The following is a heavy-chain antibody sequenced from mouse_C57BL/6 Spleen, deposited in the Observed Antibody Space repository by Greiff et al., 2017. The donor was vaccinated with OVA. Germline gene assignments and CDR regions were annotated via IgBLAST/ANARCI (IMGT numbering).Heavy chain of an antibody. D-gene: IGHD1-1*01. CDR1: GYTFTSYW. CDR3: ARKSTVVPYYFDY. Sequence: QVQLQQPGTELVKPGASVKLSCKASGYTFTSYWMHWVKQRPGQGLEWIGNINPSNGGTNYTEKFKSKATLTVDKSSSTAYMQLSSLTSEDSAVYYCARKSTVVPYYFDYWGQGTTLTVSS. CDR2: INPSNGGT. V-gene: IGHV1-53*01. J-gene: IGHJ2*01.